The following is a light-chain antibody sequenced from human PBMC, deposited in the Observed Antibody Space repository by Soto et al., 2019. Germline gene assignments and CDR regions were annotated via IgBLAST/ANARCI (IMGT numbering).Light chain of an antibody. Sequence: EIVLTQSPGTLSLSPGERATLSRRASQSVSSSYLAWYQQKPGQAPRLLIYGTSSRATGIPDRFSGSGSGTEFTLTISRLEPEDVAVYFCQQYGGSPLVTFGQGTRLEIK. J-gene: IGKJ5*01. CDR3: QQYGGSPLVT. CDR1: QSVSSSY. CDR2: GTS. V-gene: IGKV3-20*01.